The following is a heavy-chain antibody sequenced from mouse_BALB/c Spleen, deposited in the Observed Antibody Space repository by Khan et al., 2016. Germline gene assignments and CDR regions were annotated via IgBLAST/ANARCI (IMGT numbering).Heavy chain of an antibody. D-gene: IGHD1-1*01. J-gene: IGHJ2*01. Sequence: QVQLQQSGPELVKPGASVKISCKASGYSFTSYYIHWVKQRPGQGLEWIGWIFPGSGNTKYNEQFKGKATLTADTSSITAYMQLSSLTSEDSAVYFGARGYYGSSYVFDYWGQGTTLTVSS. CDR1: GYSFTSYY. CDR3: ARGYYGSSYVFDY. V-gene: IGHV1-66*01. CDR2: IFPGSGNT.